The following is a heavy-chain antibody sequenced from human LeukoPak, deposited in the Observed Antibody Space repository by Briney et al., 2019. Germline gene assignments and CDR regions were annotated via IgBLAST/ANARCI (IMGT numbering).Heavy chain of an antibody. CDR1: GYSISSGYH. J-gene: IGHJ4*02. CDR2: IYHSGST. Sequence: PSETLSLTCTVSGYSISSGYHWGWIRQPPGKGLEWIGSIYHSGSTYYNPSLKSRVTISVDTSKNQFSLKLSSVTAADTAVYYCAREESVTMVRGVIRAYYFDYWGQGTLVTVSS. D-gene: IGHD3-10*01. CDR3: AREESVTMVRGVIRAYYFDY. V-gene: IGHV4-38-2*02.